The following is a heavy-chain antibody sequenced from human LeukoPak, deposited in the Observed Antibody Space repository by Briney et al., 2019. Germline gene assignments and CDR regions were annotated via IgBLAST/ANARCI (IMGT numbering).Heavy chain of an antibody. CDR1: GYTFTGYW. CDR2: INPNSGST. J-gene: IGHJ3*02. V-gene: IGHV1-2*02. Sequence: GASVKVSCKASGYTFTGYWMHWVRQGPGQGLEWMGWINPNSGSTNYAHNFQGRVTMTRDTSISTAYMELSSLRSDNTAVYYCARDHGGTTMFVDAFDIWGQGTMVTVSS. CDR3: ARDHGGTTMFVDAFDI. D-gene: IGHD3-3*01.